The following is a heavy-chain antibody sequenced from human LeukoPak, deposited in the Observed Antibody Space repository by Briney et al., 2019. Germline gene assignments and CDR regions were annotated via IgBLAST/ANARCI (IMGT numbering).Heavy chain of an antibody. CDR1: GLRFSSDW. V-gene: IGHV3-7*01. J-gene: IGHJ4*02. CDR2: INPDGSQE. D-gene: IGHD3-10*01. CDR3: LSGSGY. Sequence: HPGGSLRLSCAAAGLRFSSDWMNWVRQAPGKGLEWVANINPDGSQESYVDSVKGRFTISRDNAKNSVYLQTNSLRAEDTGIYYCLSGSGYWGQGTLVTVSS.